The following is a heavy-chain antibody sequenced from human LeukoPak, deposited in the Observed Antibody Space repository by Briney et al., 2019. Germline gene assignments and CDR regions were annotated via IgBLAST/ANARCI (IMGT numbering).Heavy chain of an antibody. D-gene: IGHD5-24*01. CDR1: GFTFSNYW. J-gene: IGHJ4*02. CDR2: IKQDGSEK. CDR3: ARDGYSYKNDY. Sequence: GGSLRLSCAASGFTFSNYWMSWVRQAPGKGLEWVANIKQDGSEKYYVDSVKGRFTISRDNAKNSLYLQMNSLRAEDTAVYYCARDGYSYKNDYWGQGTLVTVSS. V-gene: IGHV3-7*03.